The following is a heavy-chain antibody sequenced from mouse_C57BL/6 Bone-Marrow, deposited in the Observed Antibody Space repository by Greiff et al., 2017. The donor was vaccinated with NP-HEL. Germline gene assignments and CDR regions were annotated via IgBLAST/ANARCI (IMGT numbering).Heavy chain of an antibody. J-gene: IGHJ4*01. CDR1: GFTFSDFY. Sequence: EVNLVESGGGLVQSGRSLRLSCATSGFTFSDFYMEWVRQAPGKGLEWIAASRNKANDYTTEYSASVKGRFIVSRDTSQSILYLQMNALRAEDTAIYYCARDLAPYAMDYWGQGTSVTVSS. V-gene: IGHV7-1*01. CDR3: ARDLAPYAMDY. CDR2: SRNKANDYTT. D-gene: IGHD6-1*01.